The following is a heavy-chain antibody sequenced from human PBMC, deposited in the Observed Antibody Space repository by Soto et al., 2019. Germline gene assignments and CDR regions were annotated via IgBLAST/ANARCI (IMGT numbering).Heavy chain of an antibody. Sequence: PGGSLRLSCTTSGFTFGDYAMNWVRQAPGKGLEWVGFIRSKAYGGTTEYAASVKGRFTISRDDSKSIAYLQMNSLKTEDTAVYYCTGVRGSGWYIDYWGQGTLVTVS. V-gene: IGHV3-49*04. CDR2: IRSKAYGGTT. J-gene: IGHJ4*02. D-gene: IGHD6-19*01. CDR3: TGVRGSGWYIDY. CDR1: GFTFGDYA.